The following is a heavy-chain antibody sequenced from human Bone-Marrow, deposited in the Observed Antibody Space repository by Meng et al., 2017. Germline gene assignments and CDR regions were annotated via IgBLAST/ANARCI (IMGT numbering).Heavy chain of an antibody. CDR1: VYTFTSYA. CDR3: ARQNY. Sequence: QVKLVQSGAEVQKTGASVKFSCKVSVYTFTSYAMHWVRQAPGQRLEWMGWINAGNGNTKYSQKFQGRVTITRDTSASTAYMGLSSLRSEDTAVYYCARQNYWGQGTLVTVSS. V-gene: IGHV1-3*01. J-gene: IGHJ4*02. CDR2: INAGNGNT.